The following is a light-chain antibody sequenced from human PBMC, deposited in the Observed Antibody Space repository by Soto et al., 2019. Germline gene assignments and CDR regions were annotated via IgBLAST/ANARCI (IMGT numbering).Light chain of an antibody. CDR3: HHYGGLPIP. CDR1: QSVNSDY. V-gene: IGKV3-20*01. CDR2: GAS. Sequence: ETVLTPSPFTLSLSPGERASLSCSASQSVNSDYLGWFQQKPGQAPRLLIYGASTRATGIPDRFSGSGSGTDFTLTISRLEPEDFAVYYCHHYGGLPIPFGQGARLEI. J-gene: IGKJ5*01.